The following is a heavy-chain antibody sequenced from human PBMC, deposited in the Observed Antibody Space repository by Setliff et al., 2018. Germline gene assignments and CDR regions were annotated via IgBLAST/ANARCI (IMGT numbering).Heavy chain of an antibody. CDR3: ARDVLQYFD. CDR2: ISHSGAT. D-gene: IGHD3-9*01. CDR1: GFSVNTDHY. V-gene: IGHV4-38-2*02. Sequence: PSETLSLTCAVSGFSVNTDHYWGWIRQPPGKGLEWIASISHSGATYYNPSLMSRVSISLDTSKNQFSLTLTSVTAADTAVYYCARDVLQYFDWGQGTLVTVS. J-gene: IGHJ4*02.